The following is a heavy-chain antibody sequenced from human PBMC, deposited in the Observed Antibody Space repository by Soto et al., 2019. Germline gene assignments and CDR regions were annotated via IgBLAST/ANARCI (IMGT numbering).Heavy chain of an antibody. CDR2: IWYDGSNK. CDR3: ARDSSGYYGWGAFDI. D-gene: IGHD3-22*01. V-gene: IGHV3-33*01. J-gene: IGHJ3*02. Sequence: QPGGSLRLSCAASGFTFSSSGMHWVGQAPGEGLEWVAVIWYDGSNKYYADSVKGRFTISRDNSKNTLYLQMNSLRAEDTAVYYCARDSSGYYGWGAFDIWGQGTMVTVSS. CDR1: GFTFSSSG.